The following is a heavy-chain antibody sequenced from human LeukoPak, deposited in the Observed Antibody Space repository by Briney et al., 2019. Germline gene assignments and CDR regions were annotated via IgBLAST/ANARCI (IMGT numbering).Heavy chain of an antibody. CDR3: AKGITGYSSSCLSN. CDR2: ISWNSGSI. D-gene: IGHD6-13*01. CDR1: GFTFDDYA. V-gene: IGHV3-9*01. Sequence: GGSLRLSCAASGFTFDDYATHWVRQAPGKGLEWVSGISWNSGSIGYADSVKGRFTISRDNAKNSLYLQMNSLRAEDTALYYCAKGITGYSSSCLSNWGQGTLVTVSS. J-gene: IGHJ4*02.